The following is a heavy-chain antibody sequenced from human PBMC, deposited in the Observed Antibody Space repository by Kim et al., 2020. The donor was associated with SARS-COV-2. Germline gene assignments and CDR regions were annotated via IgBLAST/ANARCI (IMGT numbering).Heavy chain of an antibody. CDR2: ISGSGGST. J-gene: IGHJ4*02. CDR1: GFTFSSYA. D-gene: IGHD3-10*01. Sequence: GGSLRLSCAASGFTFSSYAMSWVRQAPGKGLEWVSAISGSGGSTYYADSVKGRFTISRDNSKNTLYLQMNSLRAEDTAVYYCAKKPPYYYGSGSPGEFDYWGQGTLVTVSS. CDR3: AKKPPYYYGSGSPGEFDY. V-gene: IGHV3-23*01.